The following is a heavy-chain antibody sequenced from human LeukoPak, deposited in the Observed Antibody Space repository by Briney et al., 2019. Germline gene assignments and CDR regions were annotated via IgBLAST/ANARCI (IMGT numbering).Heavy chain of an antibody. V-gene: IGHV4-38-2*02. CDR3: ARRRSFDY. J-gene: IGHJ4*02. CDR2: IYYSGST. CDR1: GYSISSGYY. Sequence: SETLSLTCTVSGYSISSGYYWGWIRQPPGKGLEWIGSIYYSGSTNYNPSLKSRVTISVDTSKNQFSLKLSSVTAADTAVYYCARRRSFDYWGQGTLVTVSS.